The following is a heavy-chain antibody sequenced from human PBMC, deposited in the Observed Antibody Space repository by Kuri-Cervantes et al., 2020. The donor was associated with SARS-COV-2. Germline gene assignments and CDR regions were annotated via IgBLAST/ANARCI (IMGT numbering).Heavy chain of an antibody. CDR2: IYDGGGT. CDR3: AKVGGHREYFQN. J-gene: IGHJ1*01. D-gene: IGHD1-26*01. CDR1: GFIVSSSY. V-gene: IGHV3-66*02. Sequence: GGSLRLSCAASGFIVSSSYMSWVRQAPGKGLEWVSIIYDGGGTYYADSVKGQFTISRDISKNTVFLQMNRLRPEDTAVYYCAKVGGHREYFQNWGQGTLVTVSS.